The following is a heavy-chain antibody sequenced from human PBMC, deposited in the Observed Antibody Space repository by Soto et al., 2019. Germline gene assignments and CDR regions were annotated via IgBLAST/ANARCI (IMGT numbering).Heavy chain of an antibody. CDR3: AKDLERYRSGYFVCDY. Sequence: QVQLVESGGGVVQPGRSLRLSCAASGFTFSSYGMHWVRQAPGKGLEWVAVISYDGSNKYYADSVKGRFTISRDNSKNTLYLQMNSLRAEDTAVYYCAKDLERYRSGYFVCDYWGQGTLVTVSS. CDR1: GFTFSSYG. J-gene: IGHJ4*02. V-gene: IGHV3-30*18. CDR2: ISYDGSNK. D-gene: IGHD3-3*01.